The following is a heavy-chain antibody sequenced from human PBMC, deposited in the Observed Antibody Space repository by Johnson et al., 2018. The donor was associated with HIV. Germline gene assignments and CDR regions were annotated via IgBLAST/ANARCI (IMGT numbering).Heavy chain of an antibody. J-gene: IGHJ3*02. CDR2: K. D-gene: IGHD6-19*01. CDR3: ARDREYGLAWGWAFDI. Sequence: EVQLMESGGGLVQPGGSLRLSCAASGLTVSSNYMSWVRQAPGNDGSYKYFADSVKGRLTISRDNSKNTLYLQMNNLRAEDTAVYYCARDREYGLAWGWAFDIWGQGTMVTVSS. V-gene: IGHV3-66*02. CDR1: GLTVSSNY.